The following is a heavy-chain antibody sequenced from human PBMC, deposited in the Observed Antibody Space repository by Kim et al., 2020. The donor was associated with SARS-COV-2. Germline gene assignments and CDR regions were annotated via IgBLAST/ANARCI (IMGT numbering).Heavy chain of an antibody. CDR1: GFTFSTYG. V-gene: IGHV3-30*18. D-gene: IGHD6-19*01. CDR3: AKAKGSSGGMDV. CDR2: IAYDGTNR. Sequence: GGSLRLSCVASGFTFSTYGMHWVRQAPGKGLEWVAVIAYDGTNRYYEDSAKGRFTISRDNSKNTLYLQMDSLRGEDTAAYYCAKAKGSSGGMDVWGQGTT. J-gene: IGHJ6*02.